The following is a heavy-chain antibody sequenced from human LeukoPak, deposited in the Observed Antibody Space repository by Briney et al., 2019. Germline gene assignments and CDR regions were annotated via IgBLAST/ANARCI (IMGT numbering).Heavy chain of an antibody. D-gene: IGHD5-12*01. CDR3: VKGAYDYIEIAYFDY. CDR2: IIGSSGTT. CDR1: GFSFNNYA. V-gene: IGHV3-23*01. Sequence: GGSLRLSCVASGFSFNNYAMNWVRQAPGKGLEWVSLIIGSSGTTFYADSVKGRFTISRDKSKSTLYLQMSSLRAEDTAVYYCVKGAYDYIEIAYFDYWGQGSLVTVSS. J-gene: IGHJ4*02.